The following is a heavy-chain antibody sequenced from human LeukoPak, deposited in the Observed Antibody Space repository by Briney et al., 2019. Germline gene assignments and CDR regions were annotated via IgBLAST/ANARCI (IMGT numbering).Heavy chain of an antibody. CDR3: ARDSNSWSSDF. J-gene: IGHJ4*02. Sequence: ASVKVSCKTSGYTFTNHKVHWVRQAPGQGLEWMGIIKPSGGSTSYAQMFQGRVTMTRDTSTDTFYLELSSLRSDDTAVYYCARDSNSWSSDFWGQGTLVTVSS. V-gene: IGHV1-46*01. CDR2: IKPSGGST. CDR1: GYTFTNHK. D-gene: IGHD6-13*01.